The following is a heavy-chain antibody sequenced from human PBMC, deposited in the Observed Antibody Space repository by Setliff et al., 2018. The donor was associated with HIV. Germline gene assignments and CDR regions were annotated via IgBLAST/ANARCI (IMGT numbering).Heavy chain of an antibody. CDR3: ARLYYYGSGNYNDAFDI. Sequence: SETLSLTCALSGSSFSSVYHWAWIRQPPGKGLECIGTIFHSGGTYYNPSLKSRVTISVDTSKHQFSLRLSSVTAADTVVYYCARLYYYGSGNYNDAFDIWGQGTMVTVSS. J-gene: IGHJ3*02. V-gene: IGHV4-38-2*01. CDR2: IFHSGGT. CDR1: GSSFSSVYH. D-gene: IGHD3-10*01.